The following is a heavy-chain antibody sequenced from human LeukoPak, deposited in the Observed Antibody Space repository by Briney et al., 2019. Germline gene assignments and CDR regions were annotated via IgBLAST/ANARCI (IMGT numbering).Heavy chain of an antibody. D-gene: IGHD3-10*01. J-gene: IGHJ4*02. V-gene: IGHV3-74*01. Sequence: GGSLRLSCVASGFTFSRHWIHWVRQAPGKGLVWVSRINSDGSSISYADSVKGRFTVSRDNAKNTLYLQMNSLRGEDTAVYYCARGDENYYGSGTYSPYDYWGQGTLVTVSS. CDR2: INSDGSSI. CDR3: ARGDENYYGSGTYSPYDY. CDR1: GFTFSRHW.